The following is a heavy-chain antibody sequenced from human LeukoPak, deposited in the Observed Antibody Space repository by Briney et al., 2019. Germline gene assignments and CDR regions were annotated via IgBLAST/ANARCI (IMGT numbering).Heavy chain of an antibody. V-gene: IGHV1-2*02. D-gene: IGHD3-9*01. Sequence: ASVKVSCKASGYTFIGYYMHWVRQAPGQGPEWMGWINPNSGGTNYAQKFQGRVTMTRDTSISTAYMELSRLRSDDTAVYYCARGYDILTGYYVFWVDNWFDPWGQGTLVTVSS. CDR3: ARGYDILTGYYVFWVDNWFDP. CDR1: GYTFIGYY. J-gene: IGHJ5*02. CDR2: INPNSGGT.